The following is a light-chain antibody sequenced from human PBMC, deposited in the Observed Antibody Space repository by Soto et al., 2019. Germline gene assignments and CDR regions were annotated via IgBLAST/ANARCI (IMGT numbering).Light chain of an antibody. CDR2: DVS. V-gene: IGLV2-14*01. J-gene: IGLJ1*01. Sequence: QSALAQPASVSGSPGQPITISCAGTSSDMGSYNFVSWYQQHAGKAPKLLIYDVSSRPSGVSGVSDRSSGSKSGNTASLTISGLQAEDEADYYCSSFTTTTSYVFGTGTKVTVL. CDR1: SSDMGSYNF. CDR3: SSFTTTTSYV.